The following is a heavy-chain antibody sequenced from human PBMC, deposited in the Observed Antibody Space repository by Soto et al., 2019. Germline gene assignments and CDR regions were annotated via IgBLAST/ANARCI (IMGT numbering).Heavy chain of an antibody. CDR2: ISAYNGNT. Sequence: ASVKVSCKASGYTFTSYGISWVRQAPGQGLEWMGWISAYNGNTNYAQKLQGRVTMTTDTSTSTAYMELRSLRSDDTAVYYCAGDSNDYGDPSHAFDIWGQGTMVTVSS. CDR3: AGDSNDYGDPSHAFDI. J-gene: IGHJ3*02. CDR1: GYTFTSYG. V-gene: IGHV1-18*04. D-gene: IGHD4-17*01.